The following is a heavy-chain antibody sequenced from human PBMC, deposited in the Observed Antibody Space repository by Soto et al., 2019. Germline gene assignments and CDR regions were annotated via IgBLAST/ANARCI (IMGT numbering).Heavy chain of an antibody. CDR3: ARAWFGELSDAFDI. CDR1: GFTFSSYA. J-gene: IGHJ3*02. V-gene: IGHV3-30-3*01. Sequence: QVQLVESGGGVVQPGRSLRLSCAASGFTFSSYAMHWVRQAPGKGLEWVAVISYDGSNKYYADSVKGRFTISRDNSKNTLYLQMNGQRAEDTAVYYCARAWFGELSDAFDIWGQGTMVTVSS. D-gene: IGHD3-10*01. CDR2: ISYDGSNK.